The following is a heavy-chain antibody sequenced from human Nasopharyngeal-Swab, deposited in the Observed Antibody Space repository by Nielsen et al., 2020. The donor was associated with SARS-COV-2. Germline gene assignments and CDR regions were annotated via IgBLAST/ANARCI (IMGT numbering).Heavy chain of an antibody. Sequence: GESLKISCAASGFTFSSYGMHWVRQAPGKGLEWVAVIWYDGSNKYYADSVKGRFTISRDNSKNTLYLQMNSLRAEDTAVYYCARDSWFGEFHGFFQHWGQGTLVTVSS. J-gene: IGHJ1*01. D-gene: IGHD3-10*01. CDR2: IWYDGSNK. V-gene: IGHV3-33*01. CDR1: GFTFSSYG. CDR3: ARDSWFGEFHGFFQH.